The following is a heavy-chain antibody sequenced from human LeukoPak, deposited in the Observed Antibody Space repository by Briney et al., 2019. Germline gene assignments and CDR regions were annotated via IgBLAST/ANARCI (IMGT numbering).Heavy chain of an antibody. CDR3: AKDLVAADRYYFDY. Sequence: PGGSLRLSCAASGFTFSDYGKHWVRQAPGKGLEWVAFIRYDGSYKYYANSMKGRFTISRDNSKNTLYLQMNSLRAEDTAVYYCAKDLVAADRYYFDYWGQGTLVTVSS. CDR1: GFTFSDYG. V-gene: IGHV3-30*02. D-gene: IGHD6-13*01. J-gene: IGHJ4*02. CDR2: IRYDGSYK.